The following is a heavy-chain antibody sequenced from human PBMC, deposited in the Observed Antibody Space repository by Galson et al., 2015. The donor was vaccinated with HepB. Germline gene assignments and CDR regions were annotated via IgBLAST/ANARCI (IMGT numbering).Heavy chain of an antibody. CDR1: GGTFSSYA. J-gene: IGHJ6*03. CDR3: ARVPIIVVVPAVPLGAGPMDV. D-gene: IGHD2-2*01. Sequence: SVKVSCKASGGTFSSYAISWVRQAPGQGLEWMGGIIPIFGTANYAQKFQGRVTITADESTSTAYMELRSLRSEDTAVYYCARVPIIVVVPAVPLGAGPMDVWGKGTTVTVSS. CDR2: IIPIFGTA. V-gene: IGHV1-69*13.